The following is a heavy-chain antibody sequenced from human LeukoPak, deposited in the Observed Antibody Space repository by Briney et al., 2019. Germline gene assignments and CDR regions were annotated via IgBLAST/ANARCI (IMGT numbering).Heavy chain of an antibody. CDR1: GYTFTSYW. V-gene: IGHV1-46*01. CDR2: IKSSRGDT. Sequence: ASVKVSCKASGYTFTSYWMHWVRQAPGQGLEWMGIIKSSRGDTKYEEKFQRRLIMTRDMSTNTVQMELRSLRSADKAVYYCARDDSGSSHRFDPWGKGTLVTVSS. D-gene: IGHD5-12*01. CDR3: ARDDSGSSHRFDP. J-gene: IGHJ5*02.